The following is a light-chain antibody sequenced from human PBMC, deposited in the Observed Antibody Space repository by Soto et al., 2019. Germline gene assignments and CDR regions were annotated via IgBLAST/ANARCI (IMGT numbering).Light chain of an antibody. V-gene: IGLV2-14*01. CDR3: SSYAGSGTFEI. Sequence: QSALTQPASVSASPGQSVTISCTGTSSDIGVYNYVSWYQQHPGKAPKLMIYDVTNRPSGVSNRFSGSKSGNTASLTITGLQAEDEADYYCSSYAGSGTFEIFGGETKVTVL. CDR1: SSDIGVYNY. CDR2: DVT. J-gene: IGLJ2*01.